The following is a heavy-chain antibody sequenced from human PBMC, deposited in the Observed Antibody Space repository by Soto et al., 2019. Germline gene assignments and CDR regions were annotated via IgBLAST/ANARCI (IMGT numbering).Heavy chain of an antibody. V-gene: IGHV3-74*01. CDR3: AVAVAGPTAIGY. J-gene: IGHJ4*02. D-gene: IGHD6-19*01. CDR2: INSDGSST. CDR1: GFTFSSYW. Sequence: EVQLVESGGGLVQPGGSLRLSCAASGFTFSSYWMHWVRQAPGKGLVWVSRINSDGSSTRYADSVKGRVTISRDNAKNTLYLQMNSLRAEDTAVYYCAVAVAGPTAIGYWGQGTLVTVSS.